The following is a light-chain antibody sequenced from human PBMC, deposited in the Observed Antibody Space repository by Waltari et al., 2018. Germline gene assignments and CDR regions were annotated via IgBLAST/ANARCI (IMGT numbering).Light chain of an antibody. Sequence: DIHLTQSPASLSASVGDRVSITCQAREDLTTHVNWYHQKPGKAPEVLIFGASSLQTGVPSRFSGSGSGTDFTLTITSLQSEDIGTYYCQQYYDLPLTFGGGTKVEIK. CDR1: EDLTTH. CDR2: GAS. CDR3: QQYYDLPLT. J-gene: IGKJ4*01. V-gene: IGKV1-33*01.